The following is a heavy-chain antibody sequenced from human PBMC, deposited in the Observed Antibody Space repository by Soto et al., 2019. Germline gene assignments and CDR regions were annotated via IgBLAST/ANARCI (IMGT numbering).Heavy chain of an antibody. V-gene: IGHV1-2*02. CDR2: INPNSGGT. CDR3: ARSMDSHDYYYGMDV. Sequence: ASVKVSCKASGYTFTGYYMHWVRQAPGQGLEWMGWINPNSGGTNYAQKFQGRVTMTRDTSISTAYMELSRLRSDDTAVYYCARSMDSHDYYYGMDVWGQGTTVTVSS. D-gene: IGHD2-15*01. J-gene: IGHJ6*02. CDR1: GYTFTGYY.